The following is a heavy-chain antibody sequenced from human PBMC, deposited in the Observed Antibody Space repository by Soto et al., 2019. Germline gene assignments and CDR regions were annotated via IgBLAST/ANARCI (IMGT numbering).Heavy chain of an antibody. Sequence: GGSLRLSCAASGFTFSSYSMNWVRQAPGKGLEWVSSISSSSSYIYYADSVKGRFTISRDNAKNSLYLQMNSLRAEDTAVYYCARFFGAYADYGMDAWGQGTLVTVSS. V-gene: IGHV3-21*01. CDR2: ISSSSSYI. J-gene: IGHJ5*02. CDR1: GFTFSSYS. CDR3: ARFFGAYADYGMDA. D-gene: IGHD4-17*01.